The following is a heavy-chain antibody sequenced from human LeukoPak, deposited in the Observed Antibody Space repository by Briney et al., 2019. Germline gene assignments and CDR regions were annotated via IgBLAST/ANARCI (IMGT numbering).Heavy chain of an antibody. CDR3: VTGIVVIFYDC. J-gene: IGHJ4*02. Sequence: QPGGSLRLSCAASGFTFSSYAMHWVRQAPGKGLEYVSAISNTGGSTYYADSVKGRFTISRDNSKNTLYLQMSSLRAEDTAVYYCVTGIVVIFYDCWGQGTLVTVSS. D-gene: IGHD3-22*01. V-gene: IGHV3-64D*06. CDR1: GFTFSSYA. CDR2: ISNTGGST.